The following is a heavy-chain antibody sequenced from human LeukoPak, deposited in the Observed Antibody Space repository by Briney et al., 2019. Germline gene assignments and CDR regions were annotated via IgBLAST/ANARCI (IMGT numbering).Heavy chain of an antibody. J-gene: IGHJ4*02. D-gene: IGHD2-8*02. CDR1: GGSISSGDYY. CDR3: ARTGGTIDY. Sequence: SETLSLTCTVSGGSISSGDYYWSWIRQPPGKDLEWIGYIYYSGSTYYNPSLKSRVTISVDTSKNQFSLKLNSVTAADTAVYYCARTGGTIDYWGQGTLVTVSS. V-gene: IGHV4-30-4*01. CDR2: IYYSGST.